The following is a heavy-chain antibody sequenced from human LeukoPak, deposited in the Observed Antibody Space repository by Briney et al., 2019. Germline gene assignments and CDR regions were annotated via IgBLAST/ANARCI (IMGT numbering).Heavy chain of an antibody. Sequence: PSETLSLTCTVSGGSISSSSYYWAWIRQPPGKGLEWIGSMYYSGNTYYNPSLKSRVTISADTSKNQFSMKLSSVTAADTAVYYCGRCSSRSYNWFDPWGQGTLVTVSS. D-gene: IGHD1-26*01. V-gene: IGHV4-39*01. CDR1: GGSISSSSYY. J-gene: IGHJ5*02. CDR3: GRCSSRSYNWFDP. CDR2: MYYSGNT.